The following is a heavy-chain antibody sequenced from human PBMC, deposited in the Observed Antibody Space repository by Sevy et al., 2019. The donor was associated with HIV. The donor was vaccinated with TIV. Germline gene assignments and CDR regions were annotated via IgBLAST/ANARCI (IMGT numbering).Heavy chain of an antibody. Sequence: ASVKVSCKASGYTFTSYDINWVRQATGQGLEWMGWMNPNSGNTGYAQKFQGRVTMTRNTSISTAYMELSSLRSEDTAVYYWARVGGFVTAVAGTVGYNWFDPWGQGTLVTVSS. CDR3: ARVGGFVTAVAGTVGYNWFDP. J-gene: IGHJ5*02. CDR1: GYTFTSYD. V-gene: IGHV1-8*01. CDR2: MNPNSGNT. D-gene: IGHD6-19*01.